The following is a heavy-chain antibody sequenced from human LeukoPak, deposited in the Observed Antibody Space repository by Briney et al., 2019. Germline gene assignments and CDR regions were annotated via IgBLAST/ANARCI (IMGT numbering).Heavy chain of an antibody. D-gene: IGHD4-17*01. V-gene: IGHV3-21*01. CDR3: ATWDDYGDFVAFEY. J-gene: IGHJ4*02. CDR1: GFTFSSYT. CDR2: ISSSATYI. Sequence: GGSLRLSCGGSGFTFSSYTMNWVRQAPGKGLEWVASISSSATYIYYADSVRGRFTISRDDAKKSVCLHMNSLRAEDTAVYFCATWDDYGDFVAFEYWGQGTLVTVSS.